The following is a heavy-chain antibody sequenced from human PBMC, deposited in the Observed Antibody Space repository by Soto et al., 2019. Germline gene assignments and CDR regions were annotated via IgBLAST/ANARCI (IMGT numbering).Heavy chain of an antibody. CDR1: GGTFSSYT. CDR3: ARAYNWNDINWFDP. V-gene: IGHV1-69*02. Sequence: QVQLVQSGAEVKKPGSSVKVSCKASGGTFSSYTISWVRQAPGQGLEWMGRIIPILGIANYAQKFQSRVTITADKSTSTAYMELSSLRSEDTAVYYCARAYNWNDINWFDPWGQGTLVTVSS. D-gene: IGHD1-1*01. J-gene: IGHJ5*02. CDR2: IIPILGIA.